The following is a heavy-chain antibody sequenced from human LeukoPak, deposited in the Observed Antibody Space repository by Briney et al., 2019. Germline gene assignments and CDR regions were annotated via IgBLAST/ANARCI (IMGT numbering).Heavy chain of an antibody. Sequence: GRSLRLSCAASGFTFSSYAISWVRQAPGNGLESVSAISGSGGSTYYADSVKGRFTISRDNSKNTLYLQMNSLRAEDTAVYYCAKDLEQQLAIYFDYWGQGPLVSVSS. D-gene: IGHD6-13*01. CDR3: AKDLEQQLAIYFDY. J-gene: IGHJ4*02. CDR1: GFTFSSYA. CDR2: ISGSGGST. V-gene: IGHV3-23*01.